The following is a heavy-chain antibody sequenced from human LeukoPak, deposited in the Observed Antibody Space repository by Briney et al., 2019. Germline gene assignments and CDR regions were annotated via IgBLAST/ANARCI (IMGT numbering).Heavy chain of an antibody. CDR3: ARGRGSPYYVEAFDV. Sequence: SETLSLTCTVSGDSVSSSTYYWDWIRQPPGKGREWIGHLYYSGSTTYNPSLESRVTMSVDTSRKQISLKLNSVAAADTAVYYCARGRGSPYYVEAFDVWGQGTVVTVSS. V-gene: IGHV4-61*01. CDR1: GDSVSSSTYY. D-gene: IGHD3-22*01. CDR2: LYYSGST. J-gene: IGHJ3*01.